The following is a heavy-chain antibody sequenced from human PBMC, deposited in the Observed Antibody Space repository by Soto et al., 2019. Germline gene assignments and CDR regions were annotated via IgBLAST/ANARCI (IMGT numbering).Heavy chain of an antibody. CDR2: IYSTGNT. CDR1: GYSIMSISY. Sequence: SGTLSLTCTFSGYSIMSISYWGWIRQPPGKGLEWIGSIYSTGNTYYNPSLNSQVTISVDTSKNQFSLNVISVTAADTAVYYCRRSSRYSTDVWGQGTTVT. V-gene: IGHV4-38-2*02. D-gene: IGHD6-13*01. J-gene: IGHJ6*02. CDR3: RRSSRYSTDV.